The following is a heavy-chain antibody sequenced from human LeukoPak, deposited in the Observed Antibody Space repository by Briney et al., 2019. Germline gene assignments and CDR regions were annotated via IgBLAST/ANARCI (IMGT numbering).Heavy chain of an antibody. V-gene: IGHV1-18*01. CDR2: INTYNGNT. CDR3: ARDLDSGPNWFDP. Sequence: AASVKVSCKASGYTFTAYGISWVRQAPGQGLEWMGWINTYNGNTNYAQKLQGRVTMTTDTSTSTAYMELRSLRSDDTAVYYCARDLDSGPNWFDPWGQGTLVTVSS. D-gene: IGHD6-19*01. CDR1: GYTFTAYG. J-gene: IGHJ5*02.